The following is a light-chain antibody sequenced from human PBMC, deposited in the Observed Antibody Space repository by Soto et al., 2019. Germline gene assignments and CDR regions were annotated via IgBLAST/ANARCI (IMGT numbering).Light chain of an antibody. V-gene: IGKV2D-29*01. J-gene: IGKJ2*01. CDR2: EVS. Sequence: EIVLTQTPLSLSVTPGQPAAISCKSSQSLVDSAWYLQRPGQPPQVLISEVSKRFSGVSDRFSGSGSGTDFTLEISRVEAEDVGVYYCMQTAQLPYTYGQGTRLEIK. CDR3: MQTAQLPYT. CDR1: QSLVDSA.